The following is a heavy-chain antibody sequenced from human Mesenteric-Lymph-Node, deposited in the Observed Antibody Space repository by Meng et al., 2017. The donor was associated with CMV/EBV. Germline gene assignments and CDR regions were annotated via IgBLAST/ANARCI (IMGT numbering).Heavy chain of an antibody. CDR3: ARAKNYYDSSGYAFYYYYGMDV. J-gene: IGHJ6*02. CDR2: ITSTSYI. Sequence: GESLKISCAGSGFTFNSYTMNWVRQAPGKGLEWVSSITSTSYISYIDSVKGRFSISRDNAKSSLFLEMNNLRAEDTALYYCARAKNYYDSSGYAFYYYYGMDVWGQGTTVTVSS. CDR1: GFTFNSYT. D-gene: IGHD3-22*01. V-gene: IGHV3-21*06.